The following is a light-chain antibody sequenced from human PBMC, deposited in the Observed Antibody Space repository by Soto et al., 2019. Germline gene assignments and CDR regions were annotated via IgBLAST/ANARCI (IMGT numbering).Light chain of an antibody. V-gene: IGLV2-8*01. CDR2: EVS. CDR3: SSFAGNNNLV. J-gene: IGLJ2*01. Sequence: QSALTQPPSASGSPGQSVTISCTGTSSDVGGYNYVSWYQQHPGKAPKLMISEVSKRPSGVPDLFSGSMSGNTASLTVSGLQAEYEADYYCSSFAGNNNLVFGGGTKLTVL. CDR1: SSDVGGYNY.